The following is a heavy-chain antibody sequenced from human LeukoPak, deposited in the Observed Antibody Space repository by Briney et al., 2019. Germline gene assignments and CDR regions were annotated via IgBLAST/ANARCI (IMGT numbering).Heavy chain of an antibody. CDR1: GYTFTSYG. Sequence: GASVKVSCKASGYTFTSYGINWVRQAPGQGLEWMGWIRVYNGNTNYAQKLQGRVTMTTDTSTSTAYMELRSLRSDDTAVYYCARASFYSYAPIIFDYWGQGTLVTVSS. J-gene: IGHJ4*02. CDR2: IRVYNGNT. D-gene: IGHD5-18*01. V-gene: IGHV1-18*01. CDR3: ARASFYSYAPIIFDY.